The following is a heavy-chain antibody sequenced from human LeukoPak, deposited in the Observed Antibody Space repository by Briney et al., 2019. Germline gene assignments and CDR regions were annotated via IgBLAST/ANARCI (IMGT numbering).Heavy chain of an antibody. CDR1: GFTFSSYG. CDR2: IWYDGSNT. CDR3: AKDSYGLYWYFDL. V-gene: IGHV3-33*06. J-gene: IGHJ2*01. Sequence: PGRSLRLSCAASGFTFSSYGMHWVRQAPGKGLEWVAVIWYDGSNTYYADSVKGRFTISRDNSKNTLYLQMNSLRAEDTAVYYCAKDSYGLYWYFDLWGRGTLVTVSS. D-gene: IGHD5-18*01.